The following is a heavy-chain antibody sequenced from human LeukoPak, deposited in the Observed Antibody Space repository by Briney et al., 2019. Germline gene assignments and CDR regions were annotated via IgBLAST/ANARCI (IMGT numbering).Heavy chain of an antibody. V-gene: IGHV3-23*01. J-gene: IGHJ4*02. D-gene: IGHD3-10*01. CDR3: AKASGSPLYFDL. CDR1: GFTFSNYA. Sequence: GGSLRLSCAASGFTFSNYAMNWVRQAPGKGLECVSRIRGDGISTYYADSVKGRFTISRDNSKNTLYLQMNSLGPEDTAVYYCAKASGSPLYFDLWGQGTLVTVSS. CDR2: IRGDGIST.